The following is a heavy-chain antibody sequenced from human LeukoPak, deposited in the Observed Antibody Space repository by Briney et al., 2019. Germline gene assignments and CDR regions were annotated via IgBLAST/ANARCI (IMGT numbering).Heavy chain of an antibody. CDR3: AKVPGYSSGNHYFDY. CDR1: GFTFSGYG. J-gene: IGHJ4*02. Sequence: GGSLRLSCAASGFTFSGYGMLWVLHAPGRGLGWVTFIQYDGNNKYYADSVKGRFTISRDNSKGTLFLQMNSLRPEDTAVYYCAKVPGYSSGNHYFDYWGQRTLVTVSS. V-gene: IGHV3-30*02. D-gene: IGHD6-19*01. CDR2: IQYDGNNK.